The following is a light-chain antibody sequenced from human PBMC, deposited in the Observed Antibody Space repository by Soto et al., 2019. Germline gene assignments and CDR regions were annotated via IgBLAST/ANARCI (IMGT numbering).Light chain of an antibody. J-gene: IGKJ2*01. CDR3: QQANSFPRT. V-gene: IGKV1-12*01. CDR2: AAF. CDR1: QGISSW. Sequence: DIQMTQSPSSVSASVGDRVTITCRASQGISSWLAWYQQKPGKAPKLLIYAAFTLQSGVPSRFSGSGSGTDFTLFSLTINSLQPEDVATYYCQQANSFPRTFGQGTKLEIK.